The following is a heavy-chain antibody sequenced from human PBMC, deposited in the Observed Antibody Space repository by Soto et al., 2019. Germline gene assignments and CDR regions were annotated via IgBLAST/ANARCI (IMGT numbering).Heavy chain of an antibody. D-gene: IGHD3-3*01. CDR3: ARCSELPFWSGYSYYYYGMDV. Sequence: GASVKVSCKASGYTFTSYDINWVRQATGQGLEWMGWMNPNSGNTGYAQKFQGRVTMTRNTSISTAYMELSSLRSEDTAVYYCARCSELPFWSGYSYYYYGMDVWGQGTTVTVSS. V-gene: IGHV1-8*01. J-gene: IGHJ6*02. CDR2: MNPNSGNT. CDR1: GYTFTSYD.